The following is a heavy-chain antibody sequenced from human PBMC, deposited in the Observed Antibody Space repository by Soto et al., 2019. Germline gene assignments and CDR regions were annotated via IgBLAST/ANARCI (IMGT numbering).Heavy chain of an antibody. V-gene: IGHV1-18*01. CDR3: ARLEGDSSSWDYYYYGMDV. J-gene: IGHJ6*04. CDR2: ISAYNGNT. Sequence: ASVKLSCKDSGYTFTSYGISWVRQAPGQGLEWMGWISAYNGNTNYAQKLQGRVTMTTDTSTSTAYMELRSLRSDDTAVYYCARLEGDSSSWDYYYYGMDVWGEGTKVTVSS. D-gene: IGHD6-13*01. CDR1: GYTFTSYG.